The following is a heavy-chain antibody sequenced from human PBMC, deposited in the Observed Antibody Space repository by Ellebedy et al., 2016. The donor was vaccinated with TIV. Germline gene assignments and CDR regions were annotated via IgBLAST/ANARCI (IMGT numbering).Heavy chain of an antibody. Sequence: MPSETLSLTCTVSGGSISSGDYYRSWIRQPPGKGLEWIGYIYYSGSTYYNPSLKSRVTISVDTSKNQFSLKLSSVTAADTAVYYCARAGELSGANFDYWGQGTLVTVSS. CDR2: IYYSGST. CDR3: ARAGELSGANFDY. V-gene: IGHV4-30-4*01. CDR1: GGSISSGDYY. J-gene: IGHJ4*02. D-gene: IGHD3-16*02.